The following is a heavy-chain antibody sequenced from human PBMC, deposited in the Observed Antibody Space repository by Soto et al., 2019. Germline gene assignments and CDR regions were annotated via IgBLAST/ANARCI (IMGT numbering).Heavy chain of an antibody. CDR1: GSTFSSDD. CDR3: AKDGGWSLAVAGLFDY. Sequence: GGSLRLSCVVSGSTFSSDDMSWVRQAPGRGLEWVSGISDSGGSTYYADSVKGRFTISRDNAKYTLYLQMKSLRVEDTALYYCAKDGGWSLAVAGLFDYWGPGTQVTVSS. J-gene: IGHJ4*02. D-gene: IGHD6-19*01. CDR2: ISDSGGST. V-gene: IGHV3-23*01.